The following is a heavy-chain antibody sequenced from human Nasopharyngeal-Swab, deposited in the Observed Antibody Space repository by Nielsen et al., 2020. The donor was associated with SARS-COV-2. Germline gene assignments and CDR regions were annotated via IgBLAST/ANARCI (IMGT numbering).Heavy chain of an antibody. CDR2: IIPFFGTA. CDR1: GGTFSNFA. CDR3: ARPSQAGD. V-gene: IGHV1-69*13. D-gene: IGHD6-13*01. J-gene: IGHJ4*02. Sequence: SVKVSCKASGGTFSNFAISWVRQAPGQGREWMGGIIPFFGTANYAQKFQGRVTITADESTSTAYMELSSLRSEDTAVYYCARPSQAGDWGQGTLVTVSS.